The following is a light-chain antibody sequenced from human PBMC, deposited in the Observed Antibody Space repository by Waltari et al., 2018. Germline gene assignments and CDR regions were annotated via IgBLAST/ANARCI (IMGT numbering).Light chain of an antibody. CDR3: SSYTTSSTVYV. CDR1: SSDVGTYDY. V-gene: IGLV2-14*03. CDR2: DVT. J-gene: IGLJ1*01. Sequence: QSALTQPASVSGSPGQSITISCTGTSSDVGTYDYVSWYQQHPGNAPKLMIYDVTKRPSGIANRFSGSKSGNTASLTISGLQAEDEADYYCSSYTTSSTVYVFGTGTKVTVL.